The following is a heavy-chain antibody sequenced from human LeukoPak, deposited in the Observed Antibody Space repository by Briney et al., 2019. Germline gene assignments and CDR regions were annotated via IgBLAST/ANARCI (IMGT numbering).Heavy chain of an antibody. CDR2: ISSTSITM. CDR3: ARETILAVAGDF. Sequence: SGGSLRLSCAASGFTFNRNNMNWVRQAPGKGLEWVSYISSTSITMYYADSVKGRFTISRDNAKNSLYLQMNILRADDTAVYYCARETILAVAGDFWGQGTLVTVSS. D-gene: IGHD6-19*01. CDR1: GFTFNRNN. J-gene: IGHJ4*02. V-gene: IGHV3-48*01.